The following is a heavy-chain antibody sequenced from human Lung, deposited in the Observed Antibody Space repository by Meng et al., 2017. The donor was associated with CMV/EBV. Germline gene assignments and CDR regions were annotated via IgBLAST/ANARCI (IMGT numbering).Heavy chain of an antibody. D-gene: IGHD3-22*01. CDR2: ISYDGSNK. CDR1: GFTFSSYA. CDR3: ARDDSSS. J-gene: IGHJ5*02. V-gene: IGHV3-30-3*01. Sequence: QVQLVESGGGVVQPGRSLRLSCAASGFTFSSYAMHWVRQAPGKGLEWVAVISYDGSNKYCADSVKGRFTISRDNSKNTLYLQMNSLRAEDTAVYYCARDDSSSWGQGTLVTVSS.